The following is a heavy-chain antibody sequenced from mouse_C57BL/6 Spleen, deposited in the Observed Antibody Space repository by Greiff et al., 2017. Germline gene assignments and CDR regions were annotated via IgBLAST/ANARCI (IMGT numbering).Heavy chain of an antibody. CDR3: ARRGNYRYWYFDV. V-gene: IGHV5-2*01. J-gene: IGHJ1*03. CDR1: EYEFPSHD. D-gene: IGHD2-1*01. CDR2: INSDGGST. Sequence: EVNVVESGGGLVQPGESLKLSCESNEYEFPSHDMSWVRKTPGKRLELVAAINSDGGSTYYPDTMERRFIISRDNTKKTLYLQMSSLRSEDTALYYGARRGNYRYWYFDVWGTGTTVTVSS.